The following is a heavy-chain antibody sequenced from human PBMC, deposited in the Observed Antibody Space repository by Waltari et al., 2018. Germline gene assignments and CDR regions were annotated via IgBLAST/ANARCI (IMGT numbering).Heavy chain of an antibody. CDR1: GFTFTSSA. CDR3: AVREKGGYCEDGDCHGRLDS. D-gene: IGHD2-21*02. CDR2: IVVGSGNT. Sequence: QMQLVQSGPEVKKPGTSVKFSCKASGFTFTSSAMQWVRQARGQRLGWIGWIVVGSGNTNYAQKFQERVTITRDMSTSTAYMELSSLRSEDTAVYYCAVREKGGYCEDGDCHGRLDSWGQGTLVSVSS. V-gene: IGHV1-58*02. J-gene: IGHJ4*02.